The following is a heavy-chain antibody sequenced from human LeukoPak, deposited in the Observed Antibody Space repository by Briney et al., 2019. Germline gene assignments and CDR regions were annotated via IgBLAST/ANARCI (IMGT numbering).Heavy chain of an antibody. CDR3: AKVDYYGSGNRY. V-gene: IGHV3-48*01. Sequence: GGSLRLSCAASRFTFSSYSMNWVRQAPGKGLEWVSYISSDSSTIYYADSLKGRFTISRDNAKNSLSLLMNSLRAEDTAVYYCAKVDYYGSGNRYWGQGTLVTVSS. J-gene: IGHJ4*02. CDR1: RFTFSSYS. CDR2: ISSDSSTI. D-gene: IGHD3-10*01.